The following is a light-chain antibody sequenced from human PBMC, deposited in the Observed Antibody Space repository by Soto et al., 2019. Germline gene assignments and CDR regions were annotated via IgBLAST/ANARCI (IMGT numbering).Light chain of an antibody. CDR2: AVS. J-gene: IGLJ1*01. V-gene: IGLV2-8*01. CDR1: SNDVGGYNY. CDR3: SSYAGSNNLV. Sequence: QSVVTQPASAYGSPGQSVTISCTGTSNDVGGYNYVSWYQQHPGKAPKVLIYAVSKRPSGVPDRFSGSKSGNTASLTVSGLQADDEADYYCSSYAGSNNLVFGTGTKVTVL.